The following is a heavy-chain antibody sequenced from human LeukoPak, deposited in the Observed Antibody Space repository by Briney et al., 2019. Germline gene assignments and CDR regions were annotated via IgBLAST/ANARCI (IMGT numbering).Heavy chain of an antibody. D-gene: IGHD3-22*01. V-gene: IGHV4-39*01. CDR2: IYYSGST. J-gene: IGHJ3*02. CDR3: ARLAERITMIVVVTPTAFDI. CDR1: GGSISSSSYY. Sequence: SETLSLTCTVSGGSISSSSYYWGWIRQPPGKGLEWIGSIYYSGSTYYNPSLKSRVTISVDTSKNQFSLKLSSVTAADTAAYYCARLAERITMIVVVTPTAFDIWGQGTMVTVSS.